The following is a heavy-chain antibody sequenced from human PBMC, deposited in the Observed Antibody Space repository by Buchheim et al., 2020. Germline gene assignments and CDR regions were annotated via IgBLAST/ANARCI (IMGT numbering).Heavy chain of an antibody. D-gene: IGHD3/OR15-3a*01. CDR1: GFTFSRYA. V-gene: IGHV3-23*04. CDR2: ISGSGDNT. Sequence: EVLLVESGGGLVQPGGSLRLSCAASGFTFSRYAMSWVRQGPGKGLEWVSAISGSGDNTFYADSVKGRFTISRDNSKNTLYLQMNSLRAEDTAVYYCANLYGTGWPWGAFDIWGQGT. J-gene: IGHJ3*02. CDR3: ANLYGTGWPWGAFDI.